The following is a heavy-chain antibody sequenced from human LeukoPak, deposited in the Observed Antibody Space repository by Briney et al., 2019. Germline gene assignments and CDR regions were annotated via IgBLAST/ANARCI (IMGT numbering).Heavy chain of an antibody. CDR1: GFTFSSYA. CDR3: AKDGAGDFDF. V-gene: IGHV3-23*01. Sequence: GGSLRLSCAASGFTFSSYAMSWVRQAPGKGLEWVSAISGSGGSTYYADSVKGRFTISRDNTKNSLYLQMNSLRAEDTAVYYCAKDGAGDFDFWGQGTLVTVSS. CDR2: ISGSGGST. J-gene: IGHJ4*02. D-gene: IGHD4/OR15-4a*01.